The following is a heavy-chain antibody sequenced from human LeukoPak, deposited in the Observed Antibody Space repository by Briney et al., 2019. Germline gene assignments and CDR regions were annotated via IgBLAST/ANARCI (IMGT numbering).Heavy chain of an antibody. CDR3: ARDGMASLDY. Sequence: GGSLRLSCAASGFTFSSYGMHWVRRAPGKGLEWVAVIWYDGSNKYYADSVKGRFTISRDNSKNTLYLQMNSLRAEDTAVYYCARDGMASLDYWGQGTLVTVSS. CDR2: IWYDGSNK. V-gene: IGHV3-33*01. CDR1: GFTFSSYG. J-gene: IGHJ4*02. D-gene: IGHD5-24*01.